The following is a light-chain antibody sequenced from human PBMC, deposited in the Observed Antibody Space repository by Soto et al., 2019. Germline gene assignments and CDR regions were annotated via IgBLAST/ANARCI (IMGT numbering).Light chain of an antibody. J-gene: IGLJ1*01. Sequence: QSVLTQPPSVSGAPGQRVTISCTGSSSNIGAGYDVHWYQQLPGTAPKLLIYGNSNRPSGVPDRFSGSKSGTSASLAITGLQAEDEADYDCQSSDSILSGLYVFGTGTKVTVL. CDR2: GNS. CDR3: QSSDSILSGLYV. CDR1: SSNIGAGYD. V-gene: IGLV1-40*01.